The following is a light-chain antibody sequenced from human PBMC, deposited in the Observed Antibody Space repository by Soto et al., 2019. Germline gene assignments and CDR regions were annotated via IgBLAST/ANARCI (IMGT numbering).Light chain of an antibody. J-gene: IGKJ5*01. Sequence: EIVLTQSPGTLSLSPGERVTLSCRASQSISGSYLAWYQQKRGQAPRLLVYGATTRATGIPARFSGSGSGTDFTLTISSLQSEDYAVYYCQQYNNWLSFGQGTRLEIK. CDR2: GAT. CDR1: QSISGSY. V-gene: IGKV3-15*01. CDR3: QQYNNWLS.